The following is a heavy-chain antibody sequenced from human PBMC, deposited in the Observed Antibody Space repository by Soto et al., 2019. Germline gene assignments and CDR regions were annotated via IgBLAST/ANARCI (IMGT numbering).Heavy chain of an antibody. CDR2: IIPILGIA. CDR1: GYSFISHY. V-gene: IGHV1-69*02. J-gene: IGHJ4*02. CDR3: ATQGSGSYY. Sequence: GASVKVSCKASGYSFISHYIHWVRQAPGQGLEWMGRIIPILGIANYAQKFQGRVTITADKSTSTAYMELSSLRSEDTAVYYCATQGSGSYYWGQGTLVTVSS. D-gene: IGHD3-10*01.